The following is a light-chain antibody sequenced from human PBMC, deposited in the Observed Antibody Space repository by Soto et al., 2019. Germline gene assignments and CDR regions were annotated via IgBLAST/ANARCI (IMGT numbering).Light chain of an antibody. CDR1: QSFSSY. Sequence: IVLTQSPATLSFSPGEIATLSCRASQSFSSYLAWYQQKPGQAPRLLIYDASNRATGIPARFSGSGSGTDFTLTISSLEPEDFAVYYCQQRSNWPPEGTFGQGTKVDIK. V-gene: IGKV3-11*01. CDR2: DAS. J-gene: IGKJ1*01. CDR3: QQRSNWPPEGT.